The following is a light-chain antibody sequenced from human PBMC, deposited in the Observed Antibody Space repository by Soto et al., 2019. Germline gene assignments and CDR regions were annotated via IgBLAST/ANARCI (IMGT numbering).Light chain of an antibody. CDR2: GNT. J-gene: IGLJ2*01. Sequence: QSVLTQPPSVSGAPGQSVTISCTGSTSNIGAGYDVHWYQQLPGTAPKLLIYGNTNRPSGVPDRFSGSKSGTSASLAITGLQAEDEADYYCAAWDDSLSGVVFGGGTKLTVL. CDR3: AAWDDSLSGVV. V-gene: IGLV1-40*01. CDR1: TSNIGAGYD.